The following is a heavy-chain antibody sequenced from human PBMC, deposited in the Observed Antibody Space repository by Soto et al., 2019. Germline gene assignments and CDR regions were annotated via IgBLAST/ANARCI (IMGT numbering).Heavy chain of an antibody. V-gene: IGHV1-69*13. Sequence: SVKVSCKASGGTFSSYAISWVRQAPGQGLEWMGGIIPIFGTANYAQKFQGRVTITADESTSTAYMELSSLRSEDTAVYYCARSDYGGFNWFDPWGQGTLVTVSS. CDR2: IIPIFGTA. CDR1: GGTFSSYA. J-gene: IGHJ5*02. CDR3: ARSDYGGFNWFDP. D-gene: IGHD4-17*01.